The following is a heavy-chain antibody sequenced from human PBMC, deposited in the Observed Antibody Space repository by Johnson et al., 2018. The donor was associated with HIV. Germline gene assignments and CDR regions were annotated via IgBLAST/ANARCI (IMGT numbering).Heavy chain of an antibody. J-gene: IGHJ3*02. Sequence: VQLVESGGGVVQPGGSLRLSCAASGFIFSTYGMHWVRQAPGKGLEWVAFIRYDGNNKYYADFVKGRFTISRDNSKNTLYLQMNSLRAEDTAVYYCGALAGIVSAFDIWGQGTMVTVSS. D-gene: IGHD6-19*01. CDR2: IRYDGNNK. CDR1: GFIFSTYG. CDR3: GALAGIVSAFDI. V-gene: IGHV3-30*02.